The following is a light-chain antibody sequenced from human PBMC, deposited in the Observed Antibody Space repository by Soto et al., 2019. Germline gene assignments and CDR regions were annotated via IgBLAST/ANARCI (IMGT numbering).Light chain of an antibody. CDR3: QQYQGFWT. V-gene: IGKV1-5*01. CDR1: RNIGPS. CDR2: DAS. J-gene: IGKJ1*01. Sequence: IQMTQSPSTLSASIRDRVTITCRASRNIGPSLAWFQQKPGKAPQLLIYDASTLESGVPSRFSGSGSGTDFTLTISSLQPDDFSTYFCQQYQGFWTFGQGTKVEI.